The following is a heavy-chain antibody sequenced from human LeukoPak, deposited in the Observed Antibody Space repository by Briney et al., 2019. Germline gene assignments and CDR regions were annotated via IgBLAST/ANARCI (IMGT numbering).Heavy chain of an antibody. D-gene: IGHD3-16*02. CDR3: ARAPVGDYVWGSYRPYYFDY. J-gene: IGHJ4*02. CDR2: IYYSGST. Sequence: PSETLSLTCTVSGGSISSSSYYWGWIRQPPGKGLEWIGSIYYSGSTYYNPSLKSRVTISVDTSKNQFSLKLSSVTAADTAVYYCARAPVGDYVWGSYRPYYFDYWGQGTLVTVSS. CDR1: GGSISSSSYY. V-gene: IGHV4-39*07.